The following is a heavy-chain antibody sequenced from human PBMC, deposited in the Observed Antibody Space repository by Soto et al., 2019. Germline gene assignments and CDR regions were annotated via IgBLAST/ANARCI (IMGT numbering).Heavy chain of an antibody. CDR3: ARMIGYYVILTGYSNDPDIDF. CDR2: IDWDDDK. CDR1: GFSLSTSGMC. J-gene: IGHJ4*02. Sequence: GSGPTLVNPTQTLTLTCTFSGFSLSTSGMCVSWIRQPPGKALEWLARIDWDDDKYYSTSLKTRLTISKDTSKNQVVLTMTNMDPVDTATYYCARMIGYYVILTGYSNDPDIDFSGQGTLVTVSS. D-gene: IGHD3-9*01. V-gene: IGHV2-70*11.